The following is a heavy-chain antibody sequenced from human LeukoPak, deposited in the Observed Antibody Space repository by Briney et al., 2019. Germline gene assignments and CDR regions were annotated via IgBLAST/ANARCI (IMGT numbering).Heavy chain of an antibody. CDR3: ARVMRVVPAAWVLQNYYYYYGMDV. CDR1: GGSISSYY. V-gene: IGHV4-59*01. CDR2: IYYSGST. J-gene: IGHJ6*02. D-gene: IGHD2-2*01. Sequence: SETLSLTCTVSGGSISSYYWSWIRQPPGKGLEWIGYIYYSGSTNYNPSLKSRVTISVDTSKNQFSLKLSSVTAADTAVYYCARVMRVVPAAWVLQNYYYYYGMDVWGQGTTVTVSS.